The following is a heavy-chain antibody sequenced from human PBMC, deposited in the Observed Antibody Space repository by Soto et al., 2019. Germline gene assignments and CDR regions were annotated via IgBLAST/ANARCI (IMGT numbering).Heavy chain of an antibody. CDR3: ARDDSSGYYYGVSSFDY. V-gene: IGHV3-21*01. Sequence: GGSLRLSCAAPGFTFGSYSMNWVRQAPGKGLEWVSSISSSSSYIYYADSVKGRFTISRDNAKNSLYLQMNSLRAEDTAVYYCARDDSSGYYYGVSSFDYWGQGTLVTVSS. CDR2: ISSSSSYI. CDR1: GFTFGSYS. D-gene: IGHD3-22*01. J-gene: IGHJ4*02.